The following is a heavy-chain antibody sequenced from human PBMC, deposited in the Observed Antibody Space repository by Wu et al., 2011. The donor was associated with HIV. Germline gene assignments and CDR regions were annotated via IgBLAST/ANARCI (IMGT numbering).Heavy chain of an antibody. D-gene: IGHD3-10*01. CDR3: ARGSGLGSYFDF. J-gene: IGHJ4*02. CDR2: IIPIFGRT. V-gene: IGHV1-69*15. Sequence: QVQLVQSGAEVKKPGSSVKVSCKASGGTFSRYAISWVRQAPGQGLEWMGRIIPIFGRTNYAQTFQGRVTVTADDSTSTVYMELSSLRSEDTAVYYCARGSGLGSYFDFWGQGTLVPVSS. CDR1: GGTFSRYA.